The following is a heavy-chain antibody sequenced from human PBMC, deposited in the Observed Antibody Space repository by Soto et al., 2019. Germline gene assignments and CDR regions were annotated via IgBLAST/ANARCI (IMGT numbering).Heavy chain of an antibody. V-gene: IGHV4-59*01. CDR2: IYYSGST. J-gene: IGHJ5*02. D-gene: IGHD6-19*01. CDR1: GGSISSYY. CDR3: ARVSSSGWNNWFDP. Sequence: SETLSLTCTVSGGSISSYYWSWIRQPPGKGLERIGYIYYSGSTNYNPSLKSRVNISEDTSKNQFSQKLSSVTAADTAKYYCARVSSSGWNNWFDPWGQATLVSVSS.